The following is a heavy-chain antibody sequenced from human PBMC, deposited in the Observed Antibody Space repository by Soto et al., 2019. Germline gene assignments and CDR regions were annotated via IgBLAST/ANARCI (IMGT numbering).Heavy chain of an antibody. CDR2: IYTRGTT. D-gene: IGHD2-21*01. Sequence: GGSLRLSCTASGFSVNNNYMTWVRQAPGRRPEWVAVIYTRGTTHYADFATGRFTFSRDNSKNTLYLQMNSLRPEDTAVYYCAKLWGYYFESWGQGTLVTVSS. CDR3: AKLWGYYFES. CDR1: GFSVNNNY. V-gene: IGHV3-53*01. J-gene: IGHJ4*02.